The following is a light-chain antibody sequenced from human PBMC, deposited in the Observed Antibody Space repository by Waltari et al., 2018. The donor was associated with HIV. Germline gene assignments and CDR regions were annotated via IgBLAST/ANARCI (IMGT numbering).Light chain of an antibody. CDR2: RSY. CDR1: SSNIGSRY. J-gene: IGLJ2*01. Sequence: QSVLTHPPSASGTPGQRVTIPCSGSSSNIGSRYVNWHQQFPGTAPKLLVYRSYQRPSGVPDRFSGSKSGTSASLAISGLRSEDEADYYCAAWDDSLSGVVFGGGTKLTVL. CDR3: AAWDDSLSGVV. V-gene: IGLV1-47*01.